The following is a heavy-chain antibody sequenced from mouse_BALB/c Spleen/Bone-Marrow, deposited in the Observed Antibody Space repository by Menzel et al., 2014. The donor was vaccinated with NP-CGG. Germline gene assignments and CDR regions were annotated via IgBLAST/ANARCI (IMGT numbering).Heavy chain of an antibody. CDR1: GDSITSGY. CDR3: ARTHYYGWFGS. J-gene: IGHJ2*01. V-gene: IGHV3-8*02. D-gene: IGHD1-2*01. CDR2: ISYSGGT. Sequence: EVKLVESGPSLVKPSQTLSLTCSVTGDSITSGYWNWIRKFPGNKLEYMGFISYSGGTYYNPSLRSRISITRDTSKNQYYLQLNSVTTEDTATYFCARTHYYGWFGSWGQGATLTVSS.